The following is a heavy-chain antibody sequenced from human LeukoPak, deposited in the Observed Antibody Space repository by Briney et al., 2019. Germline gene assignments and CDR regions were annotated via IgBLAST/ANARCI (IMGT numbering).Heavy chain of an antibody. CDR1: GGSISSYY. Sequence: SETLSLTCTVSGGSISSYYWSWIRQPPGKGLEWIGYIYYSGSTNYNPSLKSRVTISVDTSKNQFSLKLSSVTAADTAVYYCATFLPKTLRFLSGMDVWGQGTTVTVSS. CDR2: IYYSGST. V-gene: IGHV4-59*01. CDR3: ATFLPKTLRFLSGMDV. D-gene: IGHD3-3*01. J-gene: IGHJ6*02.